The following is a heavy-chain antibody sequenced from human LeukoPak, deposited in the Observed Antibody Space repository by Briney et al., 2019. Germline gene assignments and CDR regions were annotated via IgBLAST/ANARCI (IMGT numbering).Heavy chain of an antibody. CDR2: IKADGGEK. J-gene: IGHJ4*02. CDR1: GFTFSTYW. D-gene: IGHD6-6*01. Sequence: GGSLRLSCAASGFTFSTYWMNWFRQTPGKVLEWVAKIKADGGEKDHVASVKGRFTISRDNAKNSLYLQMNSLRVGDTAVYYCARGGAARPDFWGQGTLVTVSS. CDR3: ARGGAARPDF. V-gene: IGHV3-7*01.